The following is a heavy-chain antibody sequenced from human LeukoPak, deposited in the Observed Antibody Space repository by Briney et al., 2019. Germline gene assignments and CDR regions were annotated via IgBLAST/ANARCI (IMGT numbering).Heavy chain of an antibody. CDR2: IYTSGST. V-gene: IGHV4-4*09. CDR3: AGYYYDSSGYYYSFDY. CDR1: GGSISSYY. Sequence: SETLSLTCTVSGGSISSYYWSWIRQPPGKGLEWIGYIYTSGSTNYNPSLKSRVTISVDTSKNQFSLKLSSVTAADTAVHYCAGYYYDSSGYYYSFDYWGQGTLVTVSS. J-gene: IGHJ4*02. D-gene: IGHD3-22*01.